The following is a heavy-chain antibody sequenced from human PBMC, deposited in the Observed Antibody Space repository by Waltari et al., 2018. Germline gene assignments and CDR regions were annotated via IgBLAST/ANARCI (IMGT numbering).Heavy chain of an antibody. CDR2: IAYDGSNK. V-gene: IGHV3-30-3*01. J-gene: IGHJ4*02. CDR1: GFTFSSYA. Sequence: QVQLVESGGGVVQPGRSLRLSCAASGFTFSSYAMHWVRQAPGKGLEWVAVIAYDGSNKYYADAVKGRFTISRDNSKNTLYLQMNSLRAEDTAVYYCARDRSKWELLLPFDYWGQGTLVTVSS. CDR3: ARDRSKWELLLPFDY. D-gene: IGHD1-26*01.